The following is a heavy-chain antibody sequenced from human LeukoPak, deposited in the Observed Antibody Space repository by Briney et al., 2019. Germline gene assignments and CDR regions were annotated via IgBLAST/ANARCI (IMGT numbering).Heavy chain of an antibody. V-gene: IGHV4-30-4*01. J-gene: IGHJ4*02. CDR3: ASSVVAVRFDY. Sequence: SQTLSLTCTVSGGSISSGDYYWSWIRQPPGKGLEWIGYIYYSGSTHYNPSLKSRVTISVDTSKNQFSLKLSSVTAADTAVYYCASSVVAVRFDYWGQGTLVTVSS. CDR1: GGSISSGDYY. CDR2: IYYSGST. D-gene: IGHD2-15*01.